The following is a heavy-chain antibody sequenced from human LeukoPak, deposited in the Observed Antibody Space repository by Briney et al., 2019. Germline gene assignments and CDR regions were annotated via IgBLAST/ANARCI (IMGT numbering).Heavy chain of an antibody. CDR1: GGSISSGNYY. D-gene: IGHD1-26*01. CDR3: ARDRGGIVGDTNAFDI. J-gene: IGHJ3*02. Sequence: SETLSLTCTVSGGSISSGNYYWSWVRQPAGKGLRWIGRLHTSGSTNYNPSLGSRVTISVDTSENQFSLKLRSMTAADTAVYYCARDRGGIVGDTNAFDIWGQGTMVTVSS. V-gene: IGHV4-61*02. CDR2: LHTSGST.